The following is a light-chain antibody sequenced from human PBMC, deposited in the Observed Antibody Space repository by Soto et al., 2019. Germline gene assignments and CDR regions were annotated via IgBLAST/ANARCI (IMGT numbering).Light chain of an antibody. CDR3: SSYTSSSTLLYV. J-gene: IGLJ1*01. CDR2: DVS. V-gene: IGLV2-14*01. CDR1: SSDVGGYNY. Sequence: QSALTQPASVSGSPGQSITISCTGTSSDVGGYNYVSWYQQHPGKAPKLMIYDVSNRPSGVSDRFSGSKSGNTASLTIAGLPDEDEADYYCSSYTSSSTLLYVFGTGTKVTVL.